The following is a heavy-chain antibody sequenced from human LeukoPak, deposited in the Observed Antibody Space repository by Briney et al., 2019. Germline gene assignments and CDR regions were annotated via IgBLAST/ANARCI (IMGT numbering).Heavy chain of an antibody. Sequence: QAGGSLRLSCAASGFTFSSYAMSWVRQAPGKGLEWVSAISGSGGSTYYADSVKGRFTISRDNSKNTLYLQMNSLRAEDTAVYYCAKDSYYYGSGSLFDYWGQGTLVTVSS. V-gene: IGHV3-23*01. D-gene: IGHD3-10*01. CDR2: ISGSGGST. J-gene: IGHJ4*02. CDR3: AKDSYYYGSGSLFDY. CDR1: GFTFSSYA.